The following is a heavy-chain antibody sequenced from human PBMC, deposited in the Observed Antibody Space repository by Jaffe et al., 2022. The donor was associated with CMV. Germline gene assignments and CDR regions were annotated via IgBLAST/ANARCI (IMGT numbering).Heavy chain of an antibody. V-gene: IGHV3-21*01. Sequence: EVQLVESGGGLVKPGGSLRLSCAASGFTFSSYSMNWVRQAPGKGLEWVSSISSSSSYIYYADSVKGRFTISRDNAKNSLYLQMNSLRAEDTAVYYCARAPIAARFYYGMDVWGQGTTVTVSS. J-gene: IGHJ6*02. D-gene: IGHD6-6*01. CDR3: ARAPIAARFYYGMDV. CDR2: ISSSSSYI. CDR1: GFTFSSYS.